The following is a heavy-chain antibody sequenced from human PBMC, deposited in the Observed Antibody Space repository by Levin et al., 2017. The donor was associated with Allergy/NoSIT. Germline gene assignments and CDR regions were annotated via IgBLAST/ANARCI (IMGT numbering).Heavy chain of an antibody. Sequence: ASVKVSCKASGYTFTSYAMHWVRQAPGQRLEWMGWINAGNGNTKYSQKFQGRVTITRDTSASTAYMELSSLRSEDTAVYYCAREPVRGHWFDPWGQGTLVTVSS. V-gene: IGHV1-3*01. CDR3: AREPVRGHWFDP. CDR2: INAGNGNT. J-gene: IGHJ5*02. CDR1: GYTFTSYA.